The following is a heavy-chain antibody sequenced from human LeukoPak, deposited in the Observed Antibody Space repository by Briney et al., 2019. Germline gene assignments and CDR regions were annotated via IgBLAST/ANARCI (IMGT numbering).Heavy chain of an antibody. V-gene: IGHV3-30-3*02. J-gene: IGHJ4*02. CDR3: AKDGTPGDY. D-gene: IGHD2-15*01. Sequence: PGGSLRLSCAASGFTFSSYAMHWVRQAPGKGLEWVAVISYDGSNKYYADSVKGRFTISRDNSKNTLYLQMSGLRADDTALYYCAKDGTPGDYWGQGTRVTVSS. CDR2: ISYDGSNK. CDR1: GFTFSSYA.